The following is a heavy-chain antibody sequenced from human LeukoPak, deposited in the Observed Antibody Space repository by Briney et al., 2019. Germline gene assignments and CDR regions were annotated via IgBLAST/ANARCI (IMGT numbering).Heavy chain of an antibody. D-gene: IGHD3-22*01. CDR3: AKDYYDSSGYYHAY. V-gene: IGHV3-23*01. J-gene: IGHJ4*02. CDR2: ISGSGGST. CDR1: GFTLSSYA. Sequence: GGSLRLSCAASGFTLSSYAMSWVRQAPGKGLEWVSAISGSGGSTYYADSVKGRFTISRDNSKNTLYLQMNSLRAEDTAVYYCAKDYYDSSGYYHAYWGQGTLVTVSS.